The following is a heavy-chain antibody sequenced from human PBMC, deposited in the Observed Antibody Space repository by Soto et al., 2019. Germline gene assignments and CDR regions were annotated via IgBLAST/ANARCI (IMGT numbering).Heavy chain of an antibody. V-gene: IGHV5-10-1*01. Sequence: PGESLKISCKGSGYSFTSYWISWVRQMPGKGLEWMGRIDPSDSYTNYSPSFQGHVTISADKSISIAYLQWSSLKASDTAMYYCASHYYDSSGYYYPGNWGQGTLVTVSS. J-gene: IGHJ4*02. CDR2: IDPSDSYT. D-gene: IGHD3-22*01. CDR1: GYSFTSYW. CDR3: ASHYYDSSGYYYPGN.